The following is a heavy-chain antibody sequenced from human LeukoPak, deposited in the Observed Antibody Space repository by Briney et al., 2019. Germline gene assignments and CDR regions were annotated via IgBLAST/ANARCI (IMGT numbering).Heavy chain of an antibody. Sequence: GGSLRLSCAASGFTFSGYAMNWVRQAPGKGLEWVANIKQDGSERDYVDSVKGRFTISRDDAKNSLYLQMNSLRAEDTAVYYCARGITMANWGQGTLVTVSS. CDR1: GFTFSGYA. D-gene: IGHD3-10*01. V-gene: IGHV3-7*04. CDR2: IKQDGSER. J-gene: IGHJ4*02. CDR3: ARGITMAN.